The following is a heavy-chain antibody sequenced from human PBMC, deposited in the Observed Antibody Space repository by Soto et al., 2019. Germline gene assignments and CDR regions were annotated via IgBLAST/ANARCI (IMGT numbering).Heavy chain of an antibody. V-gene: IGHV4-30-4*01. Sequence: QVQLQESGPGLVKPSQTLSLTCTVSGGSISSGDFYWSWIRQPPGKGLEWIGYIFSSGNTYHNPSLKSRITISLDASSNQFSLRLNSETAADTDVYYCARGGYLYDPSGALDHWGQGTLVTVSS. J-gene: IGHJ4*02. CDR2: IFSSGNT. CDR1: GGSISSGDFY. D-gene: IGHD3-22*01. CDR3: ARGGYLYDPSGALDH.